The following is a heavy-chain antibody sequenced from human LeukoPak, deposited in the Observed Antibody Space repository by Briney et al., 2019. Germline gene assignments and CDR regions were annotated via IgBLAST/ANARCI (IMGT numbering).Heavy chain of an antibody. CDR1: GFTFSSYS. V-gene: IGHV3-21*04. CDR2: ISSSSSYI. J-gene: IGHJ3*02. D-gene: IGHD3-10*01. Sequence: GGSLRLSCAASGFTFSSYSMNWVRQAPGKGLEWVSSISSSSSYIYYADSVKGRFTISRDNAKNSLYLQMNSLRAEDTAVYYCARDGPITMVRRRDAFDIWGQGTMVTVSS. CDR3: ARDGPITMVRRRDAFDI.